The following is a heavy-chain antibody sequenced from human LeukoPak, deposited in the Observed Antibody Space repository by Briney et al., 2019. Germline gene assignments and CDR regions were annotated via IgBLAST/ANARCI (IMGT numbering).Heavy chain of an antibody. V-gene: IGHV5-51*01. CDR1: GYSFTSYW. D-gene: IGHD6-6*01. J-gene: IGHJ6*03. Sequence: GESLKISCKASGYSFTSYWIGWVRQMPGKGLEWMGIIYPGDSDTTYSPSFQGQVTISADKSISTAYLQWNSLKASDTAMYYCARHGVAALPDYYYYMDVWGKGTTVTVSS. CDR3: ARHGVAALPDYYYYMDV. CDR2: IYPGDSDT.